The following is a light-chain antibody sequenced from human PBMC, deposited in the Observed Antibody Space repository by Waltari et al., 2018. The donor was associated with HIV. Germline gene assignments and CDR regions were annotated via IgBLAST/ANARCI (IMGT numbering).Light chain of an antibody. V-gene: IGLV3-1*01. J-gene: IGLJ3*02. CDR3: HSWDTNNVQV. CDR2: QDS. CDR1: TLGSKY. Sequence: SFELIQPPSVSVSPGQTAAITCSGDTLGSKYACWFQQKPGQSLVLAIGQDSKRPSGIPERFSGSKSGNTATLTISGTQAMDEADYYCHSWDTNNVQVFGGGTKLTVL.